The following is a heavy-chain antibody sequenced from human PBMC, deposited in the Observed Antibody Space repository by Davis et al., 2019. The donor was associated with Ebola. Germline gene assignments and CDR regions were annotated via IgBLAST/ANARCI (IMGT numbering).Heavy chain of an antibody. Sequence: GESLKISCAASGFTFSSYAMSWVRQAPGKGLEWVSAISGSGGSTYYADSVKGRFTISRDNSKNTLYLQMNSLRAEDTAVYYCAKDGGEGMDVWGKGTTVTVSS. CDR2: ISGSGGST. CDR3: AKDGGEGMDV. D-gene: IGHD2-15*01. V-gene: IGHV3-23*01. J-gene: IGHJ6*04. CDR1: GFTFSSYA.